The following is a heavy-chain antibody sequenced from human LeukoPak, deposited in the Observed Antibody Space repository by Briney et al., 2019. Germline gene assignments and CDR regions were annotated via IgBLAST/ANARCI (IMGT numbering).Heavy chain of an antibody. D-gene: IGHD3-10*01. CDR3: ALIGDHAWFDP. CDR1: GYTFSGYY. Sequence: ASVKVSCKASGYTFSGYYIFWVRRAPEQGLEWMGWINPNSGGTNYAPEFQGRLTMTRDTSITTAYMELSTLRSDDTAVYYCALIGDHAWFDPWGQGTLVTVSS. CDR2: INPNSGGT. J-gene: IGHJ5*02. V-gene: IGHV1-2*02.